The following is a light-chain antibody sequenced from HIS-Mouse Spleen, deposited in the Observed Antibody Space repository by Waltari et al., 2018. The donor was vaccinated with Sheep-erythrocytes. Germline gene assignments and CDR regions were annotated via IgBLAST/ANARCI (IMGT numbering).Light chain of an antibody. CDR2: EVS. CDR1: SMDVGGYHY. J-gene: IGLJ3*02. CDR3: CSYAGSSTPWV. V-gene: IGLV2-8*01. Sequence: QSALTQPPSAPGSPGPSVTISCTGTSMDVGGYHYVSWYQQHPGKAPKLMIYEVSKRPSGVPDRFSGSKSGNTASLTVSGLQAEDEADYYCCSYAGSSTPWVFGGGTKLTVL.